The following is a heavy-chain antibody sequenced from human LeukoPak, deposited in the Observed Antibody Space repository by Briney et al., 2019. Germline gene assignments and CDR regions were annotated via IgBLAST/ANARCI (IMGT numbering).Heavy chain of an antibody. CDR3: ARDKYSISSYYFDY. J-gene: IGHJ4*02. D-gene: IGHD6-6*01. CDR1: GFTFSSYG. CDR2: IWYDGSNK. Sequence: PGRSLRLSCAASGFTFSSYGMHWVRQAPGKGLEWVAVIWYDGSNKYYADSVKGRFTISRDNSKNTLYLQMNSLRAEDTAVYYCARDKYSISSYYFDYSGQGTLVTVSS. V-gene: IGHV3-33*01.